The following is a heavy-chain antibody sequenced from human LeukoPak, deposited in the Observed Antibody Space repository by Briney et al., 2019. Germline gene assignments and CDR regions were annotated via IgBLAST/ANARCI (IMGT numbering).Heavy chain of an antibody. CDR3: ALTLVRYSYEDY. V-gene: IGHV4-4*07. CDR2: IYTSGST. D-gene: IGHD5-18*01. CDR1: GGSISSYY. Sequence: PSETLSLTCTVSGGSISSYYWSWIRQPAGKGLEWIGRIYTSGSTNYNPSLKRRVTMSVDTSKNQFSLKLSSVTAADTAVYYCALTLVRYSYEDYWGQGTLVTVSS. J-gene: IGHJ4*02.